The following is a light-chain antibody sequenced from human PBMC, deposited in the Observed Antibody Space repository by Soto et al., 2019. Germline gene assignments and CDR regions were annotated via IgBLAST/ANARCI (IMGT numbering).Light chain of an antibody. CDR2: GNS. V-gene: IGLV1-40*01. Sequence: QSVLTQPPSVSGAPGQRVTISCTGSSSNIGAGYDVHWYQQLPGKAPKLLIYGNSNRPSGVPDRFSGSKSCTSASLAITGLQAEDEVDYYCQSYDSSLSGVVFGGGPTVTVL. CDR3: QSYDSSLSGVV. CDR1: SSNIGAGYD. J-gene: IGLJ2*01.